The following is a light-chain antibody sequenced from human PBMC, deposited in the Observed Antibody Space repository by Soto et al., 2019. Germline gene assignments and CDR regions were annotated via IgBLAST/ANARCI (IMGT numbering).Light chain of an antibody. Sequence: QSVLTQPPSVSGAPGQRVTISCTGSSSNIGACYDVHWYQQLPGTAPKLLIYGNSNRPSGVPDRFSGSKSGTSASLAITGLQAEDEADYYCQSYDSSLSAHLVFGGGTKLTVL. CDR2: GNS. J-gene: IGLJ2*01. CDR3: QSYDSSLSAHLV. CDR1: SSNIGACYD. V-gene: IGLV1-40*01.